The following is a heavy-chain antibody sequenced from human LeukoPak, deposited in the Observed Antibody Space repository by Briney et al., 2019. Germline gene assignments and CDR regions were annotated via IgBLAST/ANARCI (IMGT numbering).Heavy chain of an antibody. Sequence: ASVKVSCKASGYTFTGYYMHWVRQTPGQGLEWMGWINPNSGGTNYAQKFQGRVTMNRDTSIRTAYRELSRLRSDDTAVYYCARADMVRGVGLFFDRNWFDPWGQGTLVTVSS. CDR1: GYTFTGYY. V-gene: IGHV1-2*02. CDR3: ARADMVRGVGLFFDRNWFDP. D-gene: IGHD3-10*01. CDR2: INPNSGGT. J-gene: IGHJ5*02.